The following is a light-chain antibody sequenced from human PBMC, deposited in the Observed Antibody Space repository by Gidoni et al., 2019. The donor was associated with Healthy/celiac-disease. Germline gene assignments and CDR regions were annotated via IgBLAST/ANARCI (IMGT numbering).Light chain of an antibody. CDR1: HSVSSN. Sequence: PVAHAPLTFRARHSVSSNFAWYHQNPGEAPRLLLFGASSRATGIPARFSGSGSGREFSLTISSLQSEDFAVYYCQQYNNWPPFTFGPGTKVDIK. CDR3: QQYNNWPPFT. V-gene: IGKV3-15*01. J-gene: IGKJ3*01. CDR2: GAS.